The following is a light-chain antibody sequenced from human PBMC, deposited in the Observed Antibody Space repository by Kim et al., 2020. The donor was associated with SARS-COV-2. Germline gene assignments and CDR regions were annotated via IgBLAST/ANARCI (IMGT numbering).Light chain of an antibody. Sequence: SASVGDRVTITCRASQAISNYLAWYQQKPGKIPKLLVYAASTLQSGVPSRFSGSGSGTDFTLTISLLQPEDFATYYCQKHDSAPYTFGQGTKLEI. V-gene: IGKV1-27*01. CDR2: AAS. CDR3: QKHDSAPYT. CDR1: QAISNY. J-gene: IGKJ2*01.